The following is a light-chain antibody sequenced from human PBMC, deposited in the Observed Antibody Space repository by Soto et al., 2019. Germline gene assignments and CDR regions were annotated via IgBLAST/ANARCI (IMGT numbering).Light chain of an antibody. J-gene: IGKJ2*01. CDR1: QSVSTN. Sequence: ETVMTQSPATLSVSPGERATLSCRASQSVSTNLAWYQQKPGQAPRLLIYRASTRATGIPDRFSGSGFGTEFTLTISGLQSEDFADYFCQQYNNWPPYTFGQGTKLQIK. V-gene: IGKV3-15*01. CDR3: QQYNNWPPYT. CDR2: RAS.